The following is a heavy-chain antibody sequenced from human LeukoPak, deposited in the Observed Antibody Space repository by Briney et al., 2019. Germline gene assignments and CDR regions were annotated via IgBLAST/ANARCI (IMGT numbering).Heavy chain of an antibody. CDR3: AKVLSSSWSDAFDI. D-gene: IGHD6-13*01. CDR1: EFTFKNYA. CDR2: ISGSGGST. J-gene: IGHJ3*02. Sequence: GGSLRLSCAASEFTFKNYAMSWIRQAPGKGLEWVSAISGSGGSTYYADSVKGRFTISRDNSKNTLYLQMNSLRAEDTAVYYCAKVLSSSWSDAFDIWGQGTMVTVSS. V-gene: IGHV3-23*01.